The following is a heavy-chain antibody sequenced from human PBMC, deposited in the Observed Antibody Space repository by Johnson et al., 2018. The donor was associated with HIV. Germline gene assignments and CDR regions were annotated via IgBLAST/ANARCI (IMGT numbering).Heavy chain of an antibody. CDR2: ISWNSGSI. CDR1: GFTFDDFA. V-gene: IGHV3-9*01. J-gene: IGHJ3*02. CDR3: AKDLLSSTLAPFDI. Sequence: VQLVESGGGVVRPGGSLRLSSAASGFTFDDFAMHCVRQVPGKGLEWVSGISWNSGSIGYADSVQGRFTISRDNAKNSLYLQMNSLRAEDTALYYCAKDLLSSTLAPFDIWGQGTMVTVSS. D-gene: IGHD6-13*01.